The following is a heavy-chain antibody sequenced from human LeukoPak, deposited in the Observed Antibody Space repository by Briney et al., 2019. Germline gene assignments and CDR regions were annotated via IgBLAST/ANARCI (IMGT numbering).Heavy chain of an antibody. CDR1: GGTFSSYA. V-gene: IGHV1-69*05. CDR2: IIPIFGTA. Sequence: VASVKVSCKASGGTFSSYAISWVRQAPGQGLEWMGRIIPIFGTANYAQKFQGRVTITTDESTSTAYMELSSLRSEDAAVYYCARCPDEVDFWSGYYLSFDYWGQGTLVTVSS. D-gene: IGHD3-3*01. J-gene: IGHJ4*02. CDR3: ARCPDEVDFWSGYYLSFDY.